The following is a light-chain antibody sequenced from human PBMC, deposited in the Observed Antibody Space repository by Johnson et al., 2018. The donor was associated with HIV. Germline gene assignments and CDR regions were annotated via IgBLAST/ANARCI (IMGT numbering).Light chain of an antibody. J-gene: IGLJ1*01. CDR1: SSNIGNNY. CDR3: GTWDSSLSADPYV. V-gene: IGLV1-51*01. Sequence: QSVLTQPPSVSAAPGQKVTISCSGSSSNIGNNYVSWYQQLPGTAPKLLIYENNKRPSGIPDRFSGSKSGTSATLGITGLQTGDEADYYCGTWDSSLSADPYVFGTGTKVTVL. CDR2: ENN.